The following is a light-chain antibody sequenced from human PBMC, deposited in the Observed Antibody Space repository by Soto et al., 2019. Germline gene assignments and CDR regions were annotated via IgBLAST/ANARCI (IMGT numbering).Light chain of an antibody. J-gene: IGKJ4*01. CDR3: QQYDNLPVT. V-gene: IGKV1-33*01. CDR1: QDISNY. CDR2: DAS. Sequence: DIPMTQSPSSLSASVGDRVTITCQASQDISNYLNWCQQKPGKAPKLLIYDASNLETGVPSRFSGSGSGTDFTFTISSLQPEDIATYYCQQYDNLPVTFGGGTKVEIK.